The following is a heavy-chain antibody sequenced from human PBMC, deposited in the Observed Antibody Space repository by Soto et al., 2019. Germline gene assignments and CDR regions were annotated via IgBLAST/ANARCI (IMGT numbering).Heavy chain of an antibody. CDR1: GGSISSSSYY. CDR2: IYYSGST. V-gene: IGHV4-39*01. CDR3: ARQMNPITMIVVVIGSEEAFDI. Sequence: QLQLQESGPGLVKPSETLSLTCTVSGGSISSSSYYWGWIRQPPGKGLEWIGSIYYSGSTYYNPSLKSRVTISVDTSKNQFSLKLSSVTAADTAVYYCARQMNPITMIVVVIGSEEAFDIWGQGTMVTVSS. D-gene: IGHD3-22*01. J-gene: IGHJ3*02.